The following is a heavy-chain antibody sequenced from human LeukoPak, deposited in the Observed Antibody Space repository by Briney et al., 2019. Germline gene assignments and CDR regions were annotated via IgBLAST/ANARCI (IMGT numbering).Heavy chain of an antibody. CDR2: LYYSGSA. CDR1: GGSISSPNSY. CDR3: ARHVYCGGNCYRDDYYCYIDV. D-gene: IGHD2-21*01. Sequence: SETLSLTCTVSGGSISSPNSYWGWIRQPPGKGLEWIASLYYSGSAYHSPSLKSRVTISVDRSKNQFSLKLYSVTAADSAVYYCARHVYCGGNCYRDDYYCYIDVWGTGTTVTVSS. V-gene: IGHV4-39*01. J-gene: IGHJ6*03.